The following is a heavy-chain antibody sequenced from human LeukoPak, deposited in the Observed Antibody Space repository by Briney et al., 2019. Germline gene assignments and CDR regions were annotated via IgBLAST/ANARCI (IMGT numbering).Heavy chain of an antibody. Sequence: SETLSLTCTVSSGAISSYFWNWVRQAPGKGLEWIGFIHVSGSTNSSPSLKSRVTISIDTSKNKLSLQLRSVTAADTAVYYCATEVRGLVPYYFDFWGQGTLVTVSS. D-gene: IGHD3-10*01. J-gene: IGHJ4*02. CDR1: SGAISSYF. V-gene: IGHV4-59*01. CDR3: ATEVRGLVPYYFDF. CDR2: IHVSGST.